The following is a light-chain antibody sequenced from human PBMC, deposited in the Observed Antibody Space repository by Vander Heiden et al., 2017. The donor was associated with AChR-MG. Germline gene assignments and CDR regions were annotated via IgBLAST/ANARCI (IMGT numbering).Light chain of an antibody. Sequence: QSALTQRASVSGSPRQSSTLSCTRIRRDFAFFNYVPWYQHHPRQAPQHILSRVAHRPSGVSNRSSGSKSATMAYPTNSALQAEDDSYDYCSSYTNNNVVFGGGTKLTVL. CDR2: RVA. J-gene: IGLJ2*01. V-gene: IGLV2-14*01. CDR3: SSYTNNNVV. CDR1: RRDFAFFNY.